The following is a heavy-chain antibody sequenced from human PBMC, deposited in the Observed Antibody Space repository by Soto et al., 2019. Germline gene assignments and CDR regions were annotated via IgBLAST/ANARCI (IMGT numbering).Heavy chain of an antibody. D-gene: IGHD3-3*01. Sequence: QITLNESGPTVVRPTEPLTLTCRFSGFSLTTSGVGVGWIRQSPGKAPEWLALIYWDDDKRYSASLKSRLTITKDTSKSQVVLTVSDLDPTDTATYYCAHRVLRTVFGVVTTTAIYFDFWGQGTPVAVSS. CDR1: GFSLTTSGVG. CDR2: IYWDDDK. V-gene: IGHV2-5*02. J-gene: IGHJ4*02. CDR3: AHRVLRTVFGVVTTTAIYFDF.